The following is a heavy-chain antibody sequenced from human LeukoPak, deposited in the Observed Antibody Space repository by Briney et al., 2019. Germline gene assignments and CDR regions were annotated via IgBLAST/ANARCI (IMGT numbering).Heavy chain of an antibody. D-gene: IGHD3-10*01. V-gene: IGHV3-21*01. Sequence: PGGSLRLSCAASGFTFKTYTMHWVRQAPGMGLEWVSSISSSSSYIYYADSVQGRFTISRDNAKSSLYLQMDSLRAEDTAVYYCAKAKLRGEYYFDYWGQGTLVTVSS. CDR1: GFTFKTYT. CDR3: AKAKLRGEYYFDY. J-gene: IGHJ4*02. CDR2: ISSSSSYI.